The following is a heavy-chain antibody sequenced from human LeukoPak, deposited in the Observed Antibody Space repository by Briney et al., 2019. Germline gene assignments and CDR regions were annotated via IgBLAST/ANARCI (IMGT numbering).Heavy chain of an antibody. CDR2: ISAYNGNT. Sequence: GASVKVSCKASGYTFTGYYMHWVRQAPGQGLEWMGWISAYNGNTNYAQKLQGRVTMTTDTSTSTAYMELRSLRSDDTAVYYCARSGRGFDWLTTTGYYYYYMDVWGKGTTVTVSS. CDR3: ARSGRGFDWLTTTGYYYYYMDV. J-gene: IGHJ6*03. V-gene: IGHV1-18*04. D-gene: IGHD3-9*01. CDR1: GYTFTGYY.